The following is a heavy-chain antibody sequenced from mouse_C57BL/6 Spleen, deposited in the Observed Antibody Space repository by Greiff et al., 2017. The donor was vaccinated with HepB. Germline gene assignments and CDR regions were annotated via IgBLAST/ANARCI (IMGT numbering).Heavy chain of an antibody. CDR3: TRKGYYDYDYWYFDV. D-gene: IGHD2-4*01. V-gene: IGHV1-5*01. J-gene: IGHJ1*03. CDR1: GYTFTSYW. CDR2: IYPGNSDT. Sequence: EVKLVESGTVLARPGASVKMSCKTSGYTFTSYWMHWVKQRPGQGLEWIGAIYPGNSDTSYNQKFKGKAKLTAVTSASTAYMELSSLTKEDSAVYYCTRKGYYDYDYWYFDVWGTGTTVTVSS.